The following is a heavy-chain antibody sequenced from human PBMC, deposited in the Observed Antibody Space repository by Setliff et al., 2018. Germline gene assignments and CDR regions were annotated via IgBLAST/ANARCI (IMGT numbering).Heavy chain of an antibody. V-gene: IGHV4-39*07. CDR2: IRDRGNT. Sequence: PSETLSLTCSVAGGSVSRTVYYWGWVRQSPGKGPEWVASIRDRGNTAYNPSLRSRLIISIDTSENQFSMKLISVTAADTAVYYCVRDLSGGQALWGQGTMVTVSS. CDR3: VRDLSGGQAL. CDR1: GGSVSRTVYY. D-gene: IGHD1-26*01. J-gene: IGHJ3*01.